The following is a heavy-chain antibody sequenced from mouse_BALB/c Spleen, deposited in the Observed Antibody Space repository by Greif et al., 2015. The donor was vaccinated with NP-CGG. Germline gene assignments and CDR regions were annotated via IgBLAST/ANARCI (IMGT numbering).Heavy chain of an antibody. CDR2: IYPGSGNT. D-gene: IGHD4-1*01. Sequence: MKLVESRPELVKPGASVKISCKASGYTFTAYYINWVNQKPTQGLKWIVWIYPGSGNTKYNEKFKGKATLTVYTSSSTAFMQFSSLTSEDTAVYVCARRTGTEAMDYWGQGTSVTVSS. CDR3: ARRTGTEAMDY. J-gene: IGHJ4*01. V-gene: IGHV1-84*02. CDR1: GYTFTAYY.